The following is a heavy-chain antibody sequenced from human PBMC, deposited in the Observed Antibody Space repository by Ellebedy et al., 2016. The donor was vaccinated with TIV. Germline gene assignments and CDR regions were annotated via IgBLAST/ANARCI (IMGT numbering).Heavy chain of an antibody. J-gene: IGHJ4*02. D-gene: IGHD4-11*01. CDR2: IWFDGSHK. CDR3: ANSMTTVTTIDY. Sequence: GESLKISCAASGFTFSTYGMHWVRQAPGKGLEWVAVIWFDGSHKYCVDSVKGRFTISRDNSKNTVYLQMNSLRAEDTAVYYCANSMTTVTTIDYWGQGTVVTVSS. CDR1: GFTFSTYG. V-gene: IGHV3-33*06.